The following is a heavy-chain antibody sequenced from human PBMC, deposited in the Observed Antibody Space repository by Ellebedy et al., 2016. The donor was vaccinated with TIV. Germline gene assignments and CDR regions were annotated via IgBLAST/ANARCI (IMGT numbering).Heavy chain of an antibody. CDR2: ISAYNGNT. D-gene: IGHD2-21*02. J-gene: IGHJ2*01. Sequence: ASVKVSCKASGYTFTGYYMHWVRQVPGQGLEWMGWISAYNGNTNYAQKLQGRVTMTTDTPTSTAYMELRSLRSDDTAVYYCARVVTAMSVAGYFDLWGRGTLVTVSS. V-gene: IGHV1-18*04. CDR3: ARVVTAMSVAGYFDL. CDR1: GYTFTGYY.